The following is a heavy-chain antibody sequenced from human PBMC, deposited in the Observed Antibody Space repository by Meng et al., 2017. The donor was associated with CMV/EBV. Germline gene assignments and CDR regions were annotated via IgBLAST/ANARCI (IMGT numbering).Heavy chain of an antibody. CDR2: INHSGST. J-gene: IGHJ4*02. V-gene: IGHV4-34*01. CDR1: GGSFSGYY. D-gene: IGHD6-13*01. CDR3: ARGRGSWYFVDY. Sequence: HVQPQQWGAGLLKPSETLSLTCAVYGGSFSGYYWSWIRQPPGKGLEWIGEINHSGSTNYNPSLKSRVTISVDTSKNQFSLKLSSVTAADTAVYYCARGRGSWYFVDYWGQGTLVTVSS.